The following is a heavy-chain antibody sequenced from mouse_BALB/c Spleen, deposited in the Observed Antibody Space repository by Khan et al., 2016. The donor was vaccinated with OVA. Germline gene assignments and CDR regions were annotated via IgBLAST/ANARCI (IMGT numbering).Heavy chain of an antibody. D-gene: IGHD1-1*02. CDR1: GYSITSDYA. CDR3: ARRAYYANWYFDV. CDR2: ISYSGST. V-gene: IGHV3-2*02. J-gene: IGHJ1*01. Sequence: EVQLQESGPGLVKPSQSLSLTCTVTGYSITSDYAWNWIRQFPGNNLEWMGYISYSGSTSYNPSLKSRISITRDTSKNQFFLQLNSVTTGDTATYYCARRAYYANWYFDVWGAGTTVTVSS.